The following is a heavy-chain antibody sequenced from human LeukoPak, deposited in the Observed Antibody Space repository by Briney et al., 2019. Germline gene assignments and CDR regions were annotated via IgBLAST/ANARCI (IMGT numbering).Heavy chain of an antibody. Sequence: GGSLRLSCAASGFTFSRYGMHRVRQAPGKGLQWVSFISSDGSNKYYADSVKGRFTISRDNSRNTLYLQMNSLRDEDTAVYYCDPHDSASQFWGQGTLVTVSS. CDR1: GFTFSRYG. CDR3: DPHDSASQF. D-gene: IGHD6-6*01. V-gene: IGHV3-30*03. J-gene: IGHJ4*02. CDR2: ISSDGSNK.